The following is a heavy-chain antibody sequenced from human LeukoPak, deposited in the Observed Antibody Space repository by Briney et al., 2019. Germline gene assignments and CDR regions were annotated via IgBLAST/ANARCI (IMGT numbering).Heavy chain of an antibody. V-gene: IGHV1-2*02. Sequence: ASVRVSCKASGYTFTAYYMHWVRQAPGQGLEWMGWINHNSGDTRYAQRFQGRVTMTRDTSISTAYVELSRLRSDDTAVYYCTTSWIQVYYFDYWGQGTLVTVS. CDR2: INHNSGDT. CDR3: TTSWIQVYYFDY. D-gene: IGHD5-18*01. CDR1: GYTFTAYY. J-gene: IGHJ4*02.